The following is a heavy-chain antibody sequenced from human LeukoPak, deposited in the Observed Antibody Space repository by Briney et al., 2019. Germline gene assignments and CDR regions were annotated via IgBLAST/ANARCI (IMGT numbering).Heavy chain of an antibody. J-gene: IGHJ4*02. CDR1: GGTFSSYA. D-gene: IGHD5-24*01. CDR2: IIPILGIA. Sequence: ASVKVSCKASGGTFSSYAISWVRRAPGQGLEWMGRIIPILGIANYAQKLQGRVTMTTDTSTSTAYMELRSLRSGDTAVYYCARDGWDGYNSQIIDYWGQGTLVTVSS. V-gene: IGHV1-69*04. CDR3: ARDGWDGYNSQIIDY.